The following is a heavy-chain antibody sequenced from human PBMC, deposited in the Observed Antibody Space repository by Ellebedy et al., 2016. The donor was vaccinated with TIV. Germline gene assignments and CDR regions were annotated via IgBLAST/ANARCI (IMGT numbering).Heavy chain of an antibody. CDR1: GYTFSRHG. D-gene: IGHD2-15*01. CDR2: ISTYSGNT. Sequence: AASVKVSCKTSGYTFSRHGLNWVRQAPRQGLEWMGWISTYSGNTKYAQKFQGRVTMTTDTSTGTAYMELRSLTSDDTAVYKRARGADSDGLDIWGQGTMVIVSS. V-gene: IGHV1-18*01. CDR3: ARGADSDGLDI. J-gene: IGHJ3*02.